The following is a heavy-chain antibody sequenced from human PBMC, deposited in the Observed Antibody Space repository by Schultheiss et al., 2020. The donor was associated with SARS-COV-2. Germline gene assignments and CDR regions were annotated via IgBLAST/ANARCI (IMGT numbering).Heavy chain of an antibody. CDR3: ARPYDSSGYYYGPDDAFDI. V-gene: IGHV3-23*01. D-gene: IGHD3-22*01. J-gene: IGHJ3*02. CDR1: GFTFSTYA. Sequence: GGSLRLSCAASGFTFSTYAMNWVRQAPGKGLEWVSVISTTGGATYYADSVKGRFTISRDNSKNTLYLQMNSLRAEDMAVYYCARPYDSSGYYYGPDDAFDIWGQGTMVTVSS. CDR2: ISTTGGAT.